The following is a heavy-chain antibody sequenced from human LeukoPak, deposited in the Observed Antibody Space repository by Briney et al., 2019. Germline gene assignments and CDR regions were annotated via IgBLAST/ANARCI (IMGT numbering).Heavy chain of an antibody. CDR3: SKKGQNEDYGKPD. D-gene: IGHD4-17*01. J-gene: IGHJ4*02. CDR2: IRSSSSYV. V-gene: IGHV3-21*04. CDR1: GFTFSTYS. Sequence: GGSLRLSCAASGFTFSTYSMNWVRQSPGKGLEWVSSIRSSSSYVYYADSVKGRFTISRDNSRSTLYLQMNSLRAEDTAVYYCSKKGQNEDYGKPDWGQGTLVTVSS.